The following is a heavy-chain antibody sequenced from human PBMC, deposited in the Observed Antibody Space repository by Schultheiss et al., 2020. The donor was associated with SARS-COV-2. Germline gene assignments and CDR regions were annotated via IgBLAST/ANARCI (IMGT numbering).Heavy chain of an antibody. CDR1: GGSISSSNW. J-gene: IGHJ3*02. V-gene: IGHV4-4*02. CDR3: ATEAYCGGDCYSDNAFDI. CDR2: IYHSGST. Sequence: SETLSLTCAVSGGSISSSNWWSWVRQPPGKGLEWIGEIYHSGSTNYNPSLKSRVTISVDTSKNQFSLKLSSVTAADTAVYYCATEAYCGGDCYSDNAFDIWGQGTMVTVSS. D-gene: IGHD2-21*02.